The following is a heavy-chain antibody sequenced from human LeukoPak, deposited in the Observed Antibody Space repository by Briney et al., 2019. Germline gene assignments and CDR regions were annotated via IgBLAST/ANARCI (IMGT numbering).Heavy chain of an antibody. CDR1: GFTVSSNY. CDR2: IYSGGST. J-gene: IGHJ4*02. V-gene: IGHV3-66*01. CDR3: AREVVAVAGHYDY. Sequence: GGSLRLSCAASGFTVSSNYMSWVRQAPGKGLEWVSVIYSGGSTYYADSVKGRFTTSRGNSKNTLYLQMNSLRAEDTAVYYCAREVVAVAGHYDYWGQGTLVTVSS. D-gene: IGHD6-19*01.